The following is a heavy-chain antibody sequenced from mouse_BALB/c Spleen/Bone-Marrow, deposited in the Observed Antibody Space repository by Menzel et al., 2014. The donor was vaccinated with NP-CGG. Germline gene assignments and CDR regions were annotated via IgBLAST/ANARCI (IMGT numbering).Heavy chain of an antibody. CDR3: ASYRYARYFDV. D-gene: IGHD2-14*01. J-gene: IGHJ1*01. CDR1: GFNIKDTY. Sequence: EVKLMESGAELVKPGASVKLSCTASGFNIKDTYMHWVKQRPEQGLEWIGRIDPANGNTKYDPKFQGKATITADTSSNTAYLQLSSLTSEDTAVYYCASYRYARYFDVWGAGTTVTVSS. V-gene: IGHV14-3*02. CDR2: IDPANGNT.